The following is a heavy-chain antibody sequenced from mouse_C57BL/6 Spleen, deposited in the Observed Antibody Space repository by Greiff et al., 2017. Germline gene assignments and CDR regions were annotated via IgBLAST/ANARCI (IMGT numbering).Heavy chain of an antibody. CDR2: INYDGSST. Sequence: EVNVVESEGGLVQPGSSMKLSCTASGFTFSDYYMAWVRQVPEKGLEWVANINYDGSSTYYLDYFKSRFIISRDNAKNILYLQMSRLKSEDTASYYCERGRGVRYFDYWGQGTTLTVSS. CDR1: GFTFSDYY. V-gene: IGHV5-16*01. CDR3: ERGRGVRYFDY. J-gene: IGHJ2*01.